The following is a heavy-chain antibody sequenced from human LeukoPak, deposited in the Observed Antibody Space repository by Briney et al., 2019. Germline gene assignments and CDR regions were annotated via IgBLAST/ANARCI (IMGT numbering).Heavy chain of an antibody. CDR3: AALVGTSGYPYYFDY. CDR1: GYSISSGFH. J-gene: IGHJ4*02. V-gene: IGHV4-38-2*01. CDR2: IYHSGST. Sequence: KPSETLSLTCAVSGYSISSGFHWAWVRQTPGKGLEWIGSIYHSGSTYHNPSLKSRVTISVDTSKNQFSLRLSSVTAADTAVYYCAALVGTSGYPYYFDYWGQGTLVTVSS. D-gene: IGHD3-22*01.